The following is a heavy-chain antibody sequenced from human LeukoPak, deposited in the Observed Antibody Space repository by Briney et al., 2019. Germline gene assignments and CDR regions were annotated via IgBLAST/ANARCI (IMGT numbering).Heavy chain of an antibody. CDR3: AIWTSGNY. V-gene: IGHV3-7*01. Sequence: GGSLILSCSDSQFTFNGSWMNWVHQAPGKGLEWVANMDPTGSQKRYVDSVRCRFTISKDNPGASLYLDMHSLRAEDTAIYYCAIWTSGNYWGQGTLVTVSS. CDR2: MDPTGSQK. J-gene: IGHJ4*02. CDR1: QFTFNGSW. D-gene: IGHD1-1*01.